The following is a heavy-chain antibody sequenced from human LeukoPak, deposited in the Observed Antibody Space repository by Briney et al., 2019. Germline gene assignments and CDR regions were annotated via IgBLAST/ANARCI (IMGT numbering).Heavy chain of an antibody. Sequence: SETLSLTCTVSGGSISSSSYYWGWIRQPPGKGLEWIGSIYYSGSTYYNPSLKSRVTISVDTSKNQFSLKLSSVTAADTAVYYCARHKWLDRYWYFDLWGRGTLVTVSS. CDR3: ARHKWLDRYWYFDL. V-gene: IGHV4-39*01. D-gene: IGHD6-19*01. CDR2: IYYSGST. J-gene: IGHJ2*01. CDR1: GGSISSSSYY.